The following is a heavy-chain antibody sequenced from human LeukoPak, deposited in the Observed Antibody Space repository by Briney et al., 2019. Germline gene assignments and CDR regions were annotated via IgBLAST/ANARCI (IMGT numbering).Heavy chain of an antibody. J-gene: IGHJ3*02. CDR1: GLPVNSNY. CDR3: ARDPSSGSGRRGAFDI. CDR2: IYIDGSR. Sequence: PGESLTLSCAASGLPVNSNYLNWVRQAPGKGLEWISVIYIDGSRYYAGSVKGRFTISRDNSKNTLYLQMTSLRAEDTAIYYCARDPSSGSGRRGAFDIWGQGTMVTVSS. V-gene: IGHV3-53*01. D-gene: IGHD3-10*01.